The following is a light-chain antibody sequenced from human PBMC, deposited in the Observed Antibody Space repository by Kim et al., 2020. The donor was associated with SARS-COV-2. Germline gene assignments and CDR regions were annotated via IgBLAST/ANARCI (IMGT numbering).Light chain of an antibody. CDR3: QQRSNWPPIT. V-gene: IGKV3-11*01. CDR2: DAS. Sequence: SPGERATLSCRASQSVGTYLAWYQQKPGQAPRLLIYDASIRATGIPARFRGSGSGTDFSLTIDSLEPEDFAVYYCQQRSNWPPITFGPGTKVDIK. CDR1: QSVGTY. J-gene: IGKJ3*01.